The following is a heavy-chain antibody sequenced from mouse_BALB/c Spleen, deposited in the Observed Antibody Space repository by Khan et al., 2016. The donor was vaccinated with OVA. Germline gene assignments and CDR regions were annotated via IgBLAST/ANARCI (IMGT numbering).Heavy chain of an antibody. Sequence: QVRLQQSGAELARPGASVKMSCKASGYTFTTYTMHWVKQRPRQGLEWIGFINPTHGYTNYNQKFRDKATLTADTSSSTAYMQLSSLTSEDSAVYYWARVGPSHANYVAGVAYWGQGTLVTVSA. CDR2: INPTHGYT. V-gene: IGHV1-4*01. CDR1: GYTFTTYT. J-gene: IGHJ3*01. CDR3: ARVGPSHANYVAGVAY. D-gene: IGHD2-4*01.